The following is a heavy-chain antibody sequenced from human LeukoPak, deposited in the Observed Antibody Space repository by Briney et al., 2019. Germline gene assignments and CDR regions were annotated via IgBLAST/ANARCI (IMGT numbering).Heavy chain of an antibody. CDR2: ISGSGGST. CDR3: AKDESFGYASPCDY. V-gene: IGHV3-23*01. CDR1: GFTFSSYA. J-gene: IGHJ4*02. Sequence: PGGSLRLSCAASGFTFSSYAMSWVRQAPGKGLEWVSAISGSGGSTYYADSVKGRFTISRDNSKNTLYLQMNSLRAEDTAVYYCAKDESFGYASPCDYWGQGTLVTVSS. D-gene: IGHD5-12*01.